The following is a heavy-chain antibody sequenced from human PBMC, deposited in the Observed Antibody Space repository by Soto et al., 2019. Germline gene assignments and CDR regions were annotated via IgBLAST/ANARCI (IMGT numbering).Heavy chain of an antibody. CDR2: IDSGGGST. CDR1: GFSFSNYA. D-gene: IGHD4-4*01. J-gene: IGHJ5*02. Sequence: EVQLLVSGGGSVQPGGSLRLSCAASGFSFSNYAMSWVRQAPGTGLEWVSAIDSGGGSTYYAASVKGRLSISRDNSMNTLYLQMNRLRAEDTAIYYCTKEHSNYPDNWFDPWGQGTLVTVSS. CDR3: TKEHSNYPDNWFDP. V-gene: IGHV3-23*01.